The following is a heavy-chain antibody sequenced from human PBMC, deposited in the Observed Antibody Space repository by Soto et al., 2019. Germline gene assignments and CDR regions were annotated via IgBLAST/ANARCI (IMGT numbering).Heavy chain of an antibody. CDR3: AKGSSSSLYYYSYMDV. V-gene: IGHV3-23*01. J-gene: IGHJ6*03. Sequence: GGSLRLSCAASGFTFSSYAMSWVRQAPGKGLEWVSAISDSGGSTYYADSVKGRFTISRDNSKNTLYLQMNSLRAEDTAVYYCAKGSSSSLYYYSYMDVWGKGITVTVSS. D-gene: IGHD6-6*01. CDR2: ISDSGGST. CDR1: GFTFSSYA.